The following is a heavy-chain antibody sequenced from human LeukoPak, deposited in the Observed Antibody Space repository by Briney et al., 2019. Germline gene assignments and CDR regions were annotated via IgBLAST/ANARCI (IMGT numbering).Heavy chain of an antibody. CDR1: GFTFSSYW. J-gene: IGHJ4*02. CDR2: ISYDGSNK. V-gene: IGHV3-30-3*01. D-gene: IGHD6-19*01. Sequence: PGGSLRLSCAASGFTFSSYWMNWARQAPGKGLEWVAVISYDGSNKYYADSVKGRFTISRDNSKNTLYLQMNSLRAEDTAVYYCARSVIAVAEVDYWGQGTLVTVSS. CDR3: ARSVIAVAEVDY.